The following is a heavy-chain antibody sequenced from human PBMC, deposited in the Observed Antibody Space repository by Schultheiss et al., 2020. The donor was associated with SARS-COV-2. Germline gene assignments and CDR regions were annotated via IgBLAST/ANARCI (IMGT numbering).Heavy chain of an antibody. J-gene: IGHJ4*02. Sequence: ASVKVSCKASGYTFTSYAMHWVRQAPGQGLEWMGRINPNSGATNYAQNFQGRVTMTRDTSISTAYMELRSLRSDDTAVYYCARDLPDLSFGLYYFDNWGQGTLVTVSS. D-gene: IGHD3-10*01. V-gene: IGHV1-2*06. CDR1: GYTFTSYA. CDR3: ARDLPDLSFGLYYFDN. CDR2: INPNSGAT.